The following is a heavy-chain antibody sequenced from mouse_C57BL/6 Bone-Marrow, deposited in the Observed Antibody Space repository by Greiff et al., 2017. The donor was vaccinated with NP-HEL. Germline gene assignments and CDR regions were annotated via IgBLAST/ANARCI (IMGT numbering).Heavy chain of an antibody. CDR2: IDPENGDT. Sequence: EVKLVESGAELVRPGASVKLSCTASGFNIKDDYMHWVKQRPEQGLEWIGWIDPENGDTEYASKFQGKATITADTSSNTAYLQLSSLTSEDTAVYYCTTGGLRRGYAMDYWGQGTSVTVSS. CDR1: GFNIKDDY. J-gene: IGHJ4*01. CDR3: TTGGLRRGYAMDY. V-gene: IGHV14-4*01. D-gene: IGHD2-4*01.